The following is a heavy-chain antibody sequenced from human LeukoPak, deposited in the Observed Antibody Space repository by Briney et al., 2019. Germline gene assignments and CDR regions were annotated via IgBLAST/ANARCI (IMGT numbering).Heavy chain of an antibody. V-gene: IGHV4-59*08. CDR2: IYYSGST. D-gene: IGHD4-17*01. Sequence: PSETLSLTCTVSGGSISSYYWSWIRQPPGKGLEWIGYIYYSGSTNYNPSLKSRVTISVDTSKNQFSLKLSSVTAADTAVYYCARRTHDYGDRRDAFDIWGQGTMVTVSS. CDR1: GGSISSYY. J-gene: IGHJ3*02. CDR3: ARRTHDYGDRRDAFDI.